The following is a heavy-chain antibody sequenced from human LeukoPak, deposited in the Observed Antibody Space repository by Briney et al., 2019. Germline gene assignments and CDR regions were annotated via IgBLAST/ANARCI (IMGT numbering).Heavy chain of an antibody. CDR1: GFTFSSYW. CDR2: IKQDGSEK. V-gene: IGHV3-7*01. J-gene: IGHJ4*02. D-gene: IGHD3-10*01. CDR3: AREVLYGSGSYNDY. Sequence: GGSLRLSCAASGFTFSSYWMSWVRQAPGKGLEWVANIKQDGSEKYYVDSVKGRFTISRDNAKNSQYLQMNSLRAEDTVVHYCAREVLYGSGSYNDYWGQGTLVTVSS.